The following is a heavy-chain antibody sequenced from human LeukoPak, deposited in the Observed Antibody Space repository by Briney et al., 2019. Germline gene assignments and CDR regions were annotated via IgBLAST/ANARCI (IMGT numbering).Heavy chain of an antibody. CDR3: ALSVMTTVTTGWDY. CDR1: GLTFSTYW. CDR2: INTDGSST. J-gene: IGHJ4*02. V-gene: IGHV3-74*01. Sequence: GGSLRLSCAASGLTFSTYWMHWVRQAPGKGLVWVSRINTDGSSTSYADSVKGRFTISRDNAKNTLYLQMNSLRAEDTAVYYCALSVMTTVTTGWDYWGQGTLVTVSS. D-gene: IGHD4-17*01.